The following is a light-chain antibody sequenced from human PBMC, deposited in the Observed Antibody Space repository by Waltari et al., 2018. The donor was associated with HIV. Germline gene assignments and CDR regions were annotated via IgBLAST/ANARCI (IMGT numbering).Light chain of an antibody. CDR3: SSYAGSNNWV. CDR2: EVS. Sequence: QSALTHPPSAPGSPGQSVTISCTGTSSDVGGYNYVPWYKHHPGKAPQLMIYEVSQRPAGLPNRFSGSKSGNTASLTVSGLQTEDEANYYCSSYAGSNNWVFGGGTNLTVL. CDR1: SSDVGGYNY. J-gene: IGLJ3*02. V-gene: IGLV2-8*01.